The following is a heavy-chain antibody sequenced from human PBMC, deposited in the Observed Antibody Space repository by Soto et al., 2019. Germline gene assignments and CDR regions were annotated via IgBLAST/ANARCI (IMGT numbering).Heavy chain of an antibody. J-gene: IGHJ4*02. CDR3: AKDYSSGWYHACVY. D-gene: IGHD6-19*01. CDR2: ISGSGGST. V-gene: IGHV3-23*01. Sequence: GGSLRLSCAASGFTFSSYAMSWVRQAPGKGLEWVSDISGSGGSTYYADSVKGRFTISRDNSKNTLYLQMNSLRAEDTAVYYCAKDYSSGWYHACVYWGQGTLVTVSS. CDR1: GFTFSSYA.